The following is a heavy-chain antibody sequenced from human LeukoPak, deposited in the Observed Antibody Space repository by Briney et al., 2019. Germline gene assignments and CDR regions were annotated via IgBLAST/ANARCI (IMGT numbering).Heavy chain of an antibody. V-gene: IGHV3-48*03. J-gene: IGHJ6*02. CDR1: GFTLSNYE. Sequence: GGSLRLSCAASGFTLSNYEMNWARQAPGKGLEWLSYISSSGTTRYYADSVKGRFTISRDNAKNSLYLQMDSLRAEDTALYYCARGRYNWNDPTFMDVWGQGTTVSVSS. CDR3: ARGRYNWNDPTFMDV. CDR2: ISSSGTTR. D-gene: IGHD1-1*01.